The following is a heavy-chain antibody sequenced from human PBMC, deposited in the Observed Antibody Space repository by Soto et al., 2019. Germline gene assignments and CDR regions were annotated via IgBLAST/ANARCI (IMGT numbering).Heavy chain of an antibody. D-gene: IGHD6-19*01. J-gene: IGHJ4*02. CDR2: IYSSGST. Sequence: SETLSLTCAVSGGSISSSDNYWGWIRQPPGKGLEWIGSIYSSGSTYYNPSLRSRITISVDTSKSQFSLNLTSVTAADTGFYYCARQMSSRLCAFDSWGQGTPVT. CDR3: ARQMSSRLCAFDS. CDR1: GGSISSSDNY. V-gene: IGHV4-39*01.